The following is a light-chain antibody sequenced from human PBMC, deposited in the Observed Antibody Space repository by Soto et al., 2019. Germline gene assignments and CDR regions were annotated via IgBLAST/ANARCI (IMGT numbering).Light chain of an antibody. CDR2: EVS. V-gene: IGLV2-8*01. J-gene: IGLJ1*01. Sequence: QSALTQPPSASGSPGQSVTISCTGTSSDVGGYNYVSWYQQHPGKAPKLMIYEVSKRPSGVPDRFSGSKSGNTASLTVSGLRAEDEADYYCNSHTSSGFRVFGTGTKVTVL. CDR1: SSDVGGYNY. CDR3: NSHTSSGFRV.